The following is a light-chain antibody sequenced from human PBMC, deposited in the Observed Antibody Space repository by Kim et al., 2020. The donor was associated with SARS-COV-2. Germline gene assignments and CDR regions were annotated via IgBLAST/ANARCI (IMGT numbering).Light chain of an antibody. J-gene: IGKJ1*01. CDR2: TAS. V-gene: IGKV1-39*01. CDR1: QDISRY. CDR3: QQTSSAPRT. Sequence: DIQMTQSPSSLSASVGDRVTITCRASQDISRYLNWYQQKPGKAPKLLIYTASSLQSGFPSRFTGSGSETDFTLTITSLQPEDFATYYCQQTSSAPRTFGQGTKVDIK.